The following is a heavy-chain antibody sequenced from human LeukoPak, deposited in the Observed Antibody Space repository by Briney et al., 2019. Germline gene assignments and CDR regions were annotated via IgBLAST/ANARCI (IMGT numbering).Heavy chain of an antibody. CDR3: ARGGGGYYYYYYMDV. D-gene: IGHD3-10*01. J-gene: IGHJ6*03. V-gene: IGHV1-69*13. Sequence: SVKVSCKASGGTFSSYAISWVRQAPGQGLEWMGGIIPIYGTTNYAQQFQGRVTITADESTSTAYMELSSLRPNDTAVYYCARGGGGYYYYYYMDVWGKGTTVTISS. CDR1: GGTFSSYA. CDR2: IIPIYGTT.